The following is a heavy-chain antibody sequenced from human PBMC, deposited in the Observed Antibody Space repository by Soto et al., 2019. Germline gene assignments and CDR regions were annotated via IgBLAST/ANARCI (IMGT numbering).Heavy chain of an antibody. CDR2: IDPSDSYT. Sequence: GESLKIFCKGSGYSFTSYWISWVRQMPGKGLEWMGRIDPSDSYTNYSPSFQGHVTISADKSISTAYLQWRSLKASDTAMYYCASSQPIYCSSTSCYIARYYGMDVWGQGTTVTVSS. J-gene: IGHJ6*02. D-gene: IGHD2-2*02. CDR3: ASSQPIYCSSTSCYIARYYGMDV. V-gene: IGHV5-10-1*01. CDR1: GYSFTSYW.